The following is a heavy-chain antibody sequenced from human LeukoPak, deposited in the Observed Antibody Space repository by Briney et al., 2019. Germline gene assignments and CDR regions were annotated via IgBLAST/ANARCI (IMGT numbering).Heavy chain of an antibody. J-gene: IGHJ4*02. D-gene: IGHD3-10*01. CDR3: AKNGPPMVRGPYGYYFDY. CDR1: GFTFSNYG. Sequence: GGSLRLSCAASGFTFSNYGMNWVRQAPGKGLEWVSSISSSSSYIYYTHSVKGRFTISRDNAKNSLYLQMNSLRAEDTAVYYCAKNGPPMVRGPYGYYFDYWGQGTLVTVSS. CDR2: ISSSSSYI. V-gene: IGHV3-21*04.